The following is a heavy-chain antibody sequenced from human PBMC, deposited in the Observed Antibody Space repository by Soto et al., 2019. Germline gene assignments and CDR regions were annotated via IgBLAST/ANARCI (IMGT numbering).Heavy chain of an antibody. CDR2: INPNGGST. CDR3: ARGLASGDY. V-gene: IGHV1-46*03. CDR1: GYTLTSYY. Sequence: QVQLVQSGAEVKEPGASVKVSCKASGYTLTSYYIHWIRQAPGQGLEWMGIINPNGGSTNYAQSFQGRVTITRDTSTSTVYMDLSSLRSVDTAVYYCARGLASGDYWGQGTLVTVSS. J-gene: IGHJ4*02. D-gene: IGHD6-6*01.